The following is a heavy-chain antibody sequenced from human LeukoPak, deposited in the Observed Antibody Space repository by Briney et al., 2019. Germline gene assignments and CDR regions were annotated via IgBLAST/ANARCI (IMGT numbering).Heavy chain of an antibody. J-gene: IGHJ6*03. Sequence: SETLSLTCTVSGYSITSGYYWGWIRQPPGKGLEWIGNIFHSGSTYYNPSLKSRVTMSVDTSKNQFSLKLSSVTAADTAVYYCARVAPYGDYVNYYSYYMDVWGKGTTVTISS. CDR2: IFHSGST. CDR3: ARVAPYGDYVNYYSYYMDV. D-gene: IGHD4-17*01. CDR1: GYSITSGYY. V-gene: IGHV4-38-2*02.